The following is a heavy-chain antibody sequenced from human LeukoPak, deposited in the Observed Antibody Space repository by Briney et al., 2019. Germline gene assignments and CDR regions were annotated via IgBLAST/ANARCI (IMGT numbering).Heavy chain of an antibody. J-gene: IGHJ5*02. V-gene: IGHV4-59*01. CDR3: ARGPPGGRFDP. CDR2: IYYSGST. D-gene: IGHD3-10*01. CDR1: GASISNYY. Sequence: SETLSLTCTVSGASISNYYWTWSRQPPGKGLEWIGYIYYSGSTNYNPSLKSRVTMSVDTSKNQFSLKVTSVTAADTAVYYCARGPPGGRFDPWGQGTLVTVSS.